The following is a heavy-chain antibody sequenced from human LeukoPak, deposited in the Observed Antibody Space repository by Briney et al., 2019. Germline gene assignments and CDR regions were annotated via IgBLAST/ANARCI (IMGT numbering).Heavy chain of an antibody. Sequence: SETLSLTCAVYGGSFSDYYWNWIRQPPGKGLEWIGEINQSGSTNYNPSLKSRVTISVDTSKKQFSLNPSPVTAADTAVYYCAAGCSSTSCYWYYYTDVWGKGTTVTVSS. CDR2: INQSGST. J-gene: IGHJ6*03. V-gene: IGHV4-34*01. CDR1: GGSFSDYY. D-gene: IGHD2-2*01. CDR3: AAGCSSTSCYWYYYTDV.